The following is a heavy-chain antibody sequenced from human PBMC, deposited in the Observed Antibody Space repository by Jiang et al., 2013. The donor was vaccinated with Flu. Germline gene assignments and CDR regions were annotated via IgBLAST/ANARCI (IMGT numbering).Heavy chain of an antibody. J-gene: IGHJ3*02. CDR2: IDPSDSYT. D-gene: IGHD6-13*01. CDR3: ARHGALVYSSITSGKDAFDI. V-gene: IGHV5-10-1*01. Sequence: GAEVKKPGESLRISCKGSGYSFTSYWISWVRQMPGKGLEWMGRIDPSDSYTNYSPSFQGHVTISADKSISTAYLQWSSLKASDTAMYYCARHGALVYSSITSGKDAFDIWGQGTMVTVSS. CDR1: GYSFTSYW.